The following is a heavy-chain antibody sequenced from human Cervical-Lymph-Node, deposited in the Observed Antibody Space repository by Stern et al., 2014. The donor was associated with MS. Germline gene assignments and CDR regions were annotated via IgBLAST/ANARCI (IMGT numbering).Heavy chain of an antibody. CDR1: GFTFSSYG. J-gene: IGHJ4*02. V-gene: IGHV3-33*01. CDR2: IWYDGSNK. CDR3: ARDIPDYGGNSLDY. Sequence: VQLVESGGGVVQPGRSLRLSCAASGFTFSSYGMHWVRQAPGKGLEWVAVIWYDGSNKYYADSVKGRFTISRDNSKNTLYLQMNSLRAEDTAVYYCARDIPDYGGNSLDYWGQGTLVTVSS. D-gene: IGHD4-23*01.